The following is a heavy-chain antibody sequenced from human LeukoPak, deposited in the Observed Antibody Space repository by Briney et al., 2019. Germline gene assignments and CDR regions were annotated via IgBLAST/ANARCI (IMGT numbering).Heavy chain of an antibody. CDR1: GGSFSVYY. D-gene: IGHD1-26*01. Sequence: SETLSLTCAVYGGSFSVYYWSWIRQPPGKGLEWIGEINHSGSTNYNPSLKSRVTISVDTSKNQFSLKLSSVTAADTAVYYCARSGHLEGATYFVDYWGQGTLVTVSS. CDR3: ARSGHLEGATYFVDY. V-gene: IGHV4-34*01. J-gene: IGHJ4*02. CDR2: INHSGST.